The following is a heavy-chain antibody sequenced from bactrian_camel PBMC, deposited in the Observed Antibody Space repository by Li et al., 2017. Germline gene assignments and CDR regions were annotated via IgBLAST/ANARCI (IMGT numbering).Heavy chain of an antibody. CDR3: ATGAGLSWLQFVGRTQLTH. J-gene: IGHJ4*01. CDR2: IDSDGRTT. Sequence: HVQLVESGGGSVQAGGSLRLSCVASGNTYSGYCMAWFRQAPGKEREGVASIDSDGRTTYADSVTGRFTISKDNARNTLYLQMDSLKVEDTAAYYCATGAGLSWLQFVGRTQLTHRGQGTQVTVS. CDR1: GNTYSGYC. D-gene: IGHD1*01. V-gene: IGHV3-2*01.